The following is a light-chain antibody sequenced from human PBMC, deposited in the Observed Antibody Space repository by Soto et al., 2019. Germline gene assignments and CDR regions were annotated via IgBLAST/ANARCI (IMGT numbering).Light chain of an antibody. CDR2: GAS. Sequence: EIAMTQSPATLSVSPGARATLSCRASQSVSSNLAWYQQKPGQAPRLLIYGASSRATGIPARFSGSGSGTEFTLTISSLQSEDFAVYYCQQYNNWLITFGQGTRLEIK. V-gene: IGKV3-15*01. J-gene: IGKJ5*01. CDR1: QSVSSN. CDR3: QQYNNWLIT.